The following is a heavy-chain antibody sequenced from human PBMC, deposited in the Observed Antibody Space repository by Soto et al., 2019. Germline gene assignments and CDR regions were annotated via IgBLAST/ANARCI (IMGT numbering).Heavy chain of an antibody. D-gene: IGHD3-10*02. Sequence: QVQLVQSGAEVKEPGDSVRVSCEASGYTFTAYHIHWVRQAPGQGLEWMGWINPKFGDTTYAQDFQGRDSMNRDMSISTVYMELSRLTSDATAIYYCARNMDYYYGRGSGNGHGVWGQGTTVTVFS. V-gene: IGHV1-2*02. CDR2: INPKFGDT. J-gene: IGHJ6*02. CDR1: GYTFTAYH. CDR3: ARNMDYYYGRGSGNGHGV.